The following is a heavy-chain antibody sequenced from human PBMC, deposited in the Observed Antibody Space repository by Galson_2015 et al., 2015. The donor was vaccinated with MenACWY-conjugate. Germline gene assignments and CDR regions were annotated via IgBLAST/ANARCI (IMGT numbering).Heavy chain of an antibody. Sequence: SVKVSCKASGYTFTSYGISWVRQAPGQGLEWMGWISAYNGNTNYAQKLQGRVTMTTDTSTRIAYMELRSLRSDDTAVYYCARGYRLVIFRSLNYVDYWGQGTLVT. V-gene: IGHV1-18*01. CDR3: ARGYRLVIFRSLNYVDY. J-gene: IGHJ4*02. CDR1: GYTFTSYG. D-gene: IGHD3-9*01. CDR2: ISAYNGNT.